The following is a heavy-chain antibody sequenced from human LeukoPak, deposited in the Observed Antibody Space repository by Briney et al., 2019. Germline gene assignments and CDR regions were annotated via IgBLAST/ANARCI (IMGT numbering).Heavy chain of an antibody. D-gene: IGHD7-27*01. Sequence: PSETLSLTCTVSGGSVISRSYYWAWIRQPPGKGLEWIGNIYYSGSTYYNPSLKSRVAISIDTSKNQFSLTLSSVTAADTAVYHCATHSGDPDDYWGQGTLVTVSS. CDR3: ATHSGDPDDY. CDR1: GGSVISRSYY. J-gene: IGHJ4*02. CDR2: IYYSGST. V-gene: IGHV4-39*01.